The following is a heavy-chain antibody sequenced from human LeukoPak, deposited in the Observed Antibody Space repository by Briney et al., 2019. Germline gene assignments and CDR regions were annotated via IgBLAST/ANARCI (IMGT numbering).Heavy chain of an antibody. CDR1: GFTFASYA. J-gene: IGHJ4*02. CDR3: ARDRSHAFDY. Sequence: GGSLRLSCAASGFTFASYAMSWVRQAPGKGLEWVSATSGNGVKTYYADSVKGRFTISRDNSKNTLYLQMNSLRAEDMAVYYCARDRSHAFDYWGQGTLVTVSS. D-gene: IGHD6-19*01. CDR2: TSGNGVKT. V-gene: IGHV3-23*01.